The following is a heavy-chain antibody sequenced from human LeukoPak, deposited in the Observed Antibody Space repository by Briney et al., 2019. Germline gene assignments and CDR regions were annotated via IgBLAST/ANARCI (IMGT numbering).Heavy chain of an antibody. CDR2: INHSGST. CDR1: GGSISSYY. CDR3: ARDDIVVVPAATVGADYYYYGMDV. Sequence: SETLSLTCTVSGGSISSYYWSWIRQPPGKGLEWIGEINHSGSTNYNPSLKSRVTISVDTSKNQFSLKLSSVTAADTAVYYCARDDIVVVPAATVGADYYYYGMDVWGQGTTVTVSS. V-gene: IGHV4-34*01. D-gene: IGHD2-2*01. J-gene: IGHJ6*02.